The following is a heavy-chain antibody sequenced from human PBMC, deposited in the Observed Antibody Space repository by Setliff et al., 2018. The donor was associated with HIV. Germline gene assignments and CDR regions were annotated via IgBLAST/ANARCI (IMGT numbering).Heavy chain of an antibody. D-gene: IGHD4-4*01. V-gene: IGHV3-33*01. CDR3: SSEIRAGNYPPYSYYFYMDA. J-gene: IGHJ6*03. CDR1: GFTFSSYG. CDR2: IWYDGSNE. Sequence: GGSLRLSCAASGFTFSSYGMHWVRQTPGKGLEWVAVIWYDGSNENYAGSVKGRFTISRDNAKNSLLLQMNSLRAEDTAVYHCSSEIRAGNYPPYSYYFYMDAWGKGTTVTVSS.